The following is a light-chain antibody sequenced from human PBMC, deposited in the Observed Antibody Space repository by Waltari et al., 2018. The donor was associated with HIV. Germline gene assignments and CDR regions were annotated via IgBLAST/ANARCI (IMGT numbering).Light chain of an antibody. Sequence: QSALTQPASVSGSHGPSITISCTGHSSDVCGYTYVSCYQQHPGKAPKLMIYEVSNRPSGVSNRFSGSKSGNTASLTISGLQAEDEADYYCSSYTSSSTYVFGTGTKVTVL. CDR1: SSDVCGYTY. CDR2: EVS. CDR3: SSYTSSSTYV. J-gene: IGLJ1*01. V-gene: IGLV2-14*01.